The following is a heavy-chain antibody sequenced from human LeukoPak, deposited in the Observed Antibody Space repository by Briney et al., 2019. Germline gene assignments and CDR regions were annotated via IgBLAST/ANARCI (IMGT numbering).Heavy chain of an antibody. D-gene: IGHD2-15*01. J-gene: IGHJ5*02. V-gene: IGHV3-48*03. Sequence: PGRSLRLSCAASGFTFSSYEMNWVRQAPGKGLEWVSYISSSGSTIYYADSVKGRFTISRDNAKNSLYLQMNSLRAEDTAVYYCARLVVVAATQSWGQGTLVTVSS. CDR3: ARLVVVAATQS. CDR1: GFTFSSYE. CDR2: ISSSGSTI.